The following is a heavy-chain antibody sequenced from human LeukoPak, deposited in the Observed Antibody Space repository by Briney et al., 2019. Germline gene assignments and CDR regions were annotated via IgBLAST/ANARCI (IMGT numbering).Heavy chain of an antibody. V-gene: IGHV3-7*01. Sequence: GGSLRLSCSASGFTFSRDYMSWVRQAPGKGLECVAKIKPDGSEKFYMESVRGRFTISRDNSKNSLYLHLNSLRDEDTAVYYCAREIWWRFKHWGQGRLVTVSS. J-gene: IGHJ1*01. CDR3: AREIWWRFKH. D-gene: IGHD5-12*01. CDR1: GFTFSRDY. CDR2: IKPDGSEK.